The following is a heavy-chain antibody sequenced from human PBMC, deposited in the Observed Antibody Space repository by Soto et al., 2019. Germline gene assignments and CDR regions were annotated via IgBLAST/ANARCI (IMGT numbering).Heavy chain of an antibody. CDR1: GGSVSNYN. V-gene: IGHV4-34*01. J-gene: IGHJ4*02. Sequence: PSETLSLTCVVYGGSVSNYNWSWTRQPPGKGLEWIGEINHSGSTKYNPSLKSRVTISVDTSKDQFSLKLSSVTAADTAIYYCANTGYDILTGYYNNYWGQGTLVTVSS. CDR2: INHSGST. CDR3: ANTGYDILTGYYNNY. D-gene: IGHD3-9*01.